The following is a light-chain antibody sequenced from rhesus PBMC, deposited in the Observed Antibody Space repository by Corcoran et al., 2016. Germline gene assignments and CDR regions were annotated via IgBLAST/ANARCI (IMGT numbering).Light chain of an antibody. CDR3: LQHSNWPWT. Sequence: EIVMTQSPATLSLSPGERATLSCRASQSVSSSLAWYHQTPGQAPRPLIYGASSRDTGIPDRFSGSGSGTDFTLTISSLEPEDVAVYYCLQHSNWPWTFGQGTKVEIK. CDR2: GAS. V-gene: IGKV3-24*01. CDR1: QSVSSS. J-gene: IGKJ1*01.